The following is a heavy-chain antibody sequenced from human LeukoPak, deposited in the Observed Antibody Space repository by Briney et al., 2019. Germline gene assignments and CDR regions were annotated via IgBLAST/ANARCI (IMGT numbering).Heavy chain of an antibody. CDR3: ARHNWTSRTQRWFYFDY. CDR2: IWHDGSNE. J-gene: IGHJ4*02. V-gene: IGHV3-33*01. CDR1: GVNFGIHG. D-gene: IGHD3-10*01. Sequence: PGRSLRLSCAASGVNFGIHGMHWVRQAPGKGLEWLAIIWHDGSNEYYEDSVKGRFTISRDNSKNTVYLQMDSLRAEDTAVYYCARHNWTSRTQRWFYFDYWGQGTLVTVSS.